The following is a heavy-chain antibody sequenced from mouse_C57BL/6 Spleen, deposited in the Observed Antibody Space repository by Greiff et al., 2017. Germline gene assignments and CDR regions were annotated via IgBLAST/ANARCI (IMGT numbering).Heavy chain of an antibody. V-gene: IGHV1-80*01. J-gene: IGHJ4*01. CDR2: NYPGDGDT. CDR1: GYAFSSYW. CDR3: ARRGGNYAMDY. Sequence: QVQLQQSGAELVKPGASVKISCKASGYAFSSYWMNWVKQRPGKGLEWIGQNYPGDGDTNYNGKFKGKATLTADKSSSTAYMQLSSLTSEDSAVYFCARRGGNYAMDYWGQGTSVTVSS.